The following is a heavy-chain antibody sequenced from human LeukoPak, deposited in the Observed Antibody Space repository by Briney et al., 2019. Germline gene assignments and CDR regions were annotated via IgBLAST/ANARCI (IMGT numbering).Heavy chain of an antibody. CDR2: IHSNGNT. J-gene: IGHJ4*02. D-gene: IGHD3-3*01. Sequence: SETLSLTCSVSGGSISGHYWSWIRQPPGKGLEWIGRIHSNGNTYYNPSLESRVTISVDTSKNQFSLKLSSVTAADSAVYYCARRHHDFWRPFDSWGQGTLVTVSS. V-gene: IGHV4-39*01. CDR1: GGSISGHY. CDR3: ARRHHDFWRPFDS.